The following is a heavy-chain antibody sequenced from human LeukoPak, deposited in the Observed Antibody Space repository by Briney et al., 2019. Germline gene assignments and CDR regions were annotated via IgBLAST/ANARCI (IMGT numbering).Heavy chain of an antibody. V-gene: IGHV3-53*01. CDR1: GFTVSSNY. CDR3: ARDPSACGGDCYSS. CDR2: IYSGGST. D-gene: IGHD2-21*02. J-gene: IGHJ4*02. Sequence: GGSLRLSCAASGFTVSSNYMSWVRQAPGKGLEWVSVIYSGGSTYYADSVKGRFTISRDNFKNTLYLQMNSLRAEDTAVYYCARDPSACGGDCYSSWGQGTLVTVSS.